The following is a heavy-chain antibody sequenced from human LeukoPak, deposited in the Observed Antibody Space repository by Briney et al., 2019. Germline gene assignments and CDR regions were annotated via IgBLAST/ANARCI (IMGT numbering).Heavy chain of an antibody. CDR2: VYYTGNL. CDR1: GGSIGKYH. D-gene: IGHD6-13*01. Sequence: SETLSLTSSVSGGSIGKYHWTWIRLPPGKRLEWIGYVYYTGNLNYNPSLERRVSLSIDTSKNQFSLSLSSVTAADTAVYYCARGSTPGTGPPSLDSWGQGTLVTVSS. CDR3: ARGSTPGTGPPSLDS. V-gene: IGHV4-59*01. J-gene: IGHJ4*02.